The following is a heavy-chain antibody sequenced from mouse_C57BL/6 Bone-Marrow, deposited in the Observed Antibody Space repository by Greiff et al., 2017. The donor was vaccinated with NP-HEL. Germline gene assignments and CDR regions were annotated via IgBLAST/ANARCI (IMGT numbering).Heavy chain of an antibody. V-gene: IGHV6-6*01. CDR1: GFTFSDVW. J-gene: IGHJ2*01. CDR2: IRNKANNHAT. Sequence: GGSMKLTCAASGFTFSDVWMDWVRQSPEKGLEWVAEIRNKANNHATYYAESVKGRFTISRDDSKSSVYLQMNSLRAEDTGIYYCTRDYGSLFDYWGQGTTLTVSS. CDR3: TRDYGSLFDY. D-gene: IGHD1-1*01.